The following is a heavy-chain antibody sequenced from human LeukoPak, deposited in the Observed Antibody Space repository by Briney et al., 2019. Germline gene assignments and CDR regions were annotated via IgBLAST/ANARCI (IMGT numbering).Heavy chain of an antibody. CDR2: ITSSGGST. CDR1: EFSFSIYA. V-gene: IGHV3-23*01. D-gene: IGHD3-22*01. CDR3: ARDRPNYYGSNGHYYQRNGDH. J-gene: IGHJ5*02. Sequence: GGSLRLSCAASEFSFSIYAMRWVRQAPGKGLEWVSSITSSGGSTYYTGSVKGRFTISRDNSKNTLYLQMNSLRAEDTAVYYCARDRPNYYGSNGHYYQRNGDHWGEGTLVTVSS.